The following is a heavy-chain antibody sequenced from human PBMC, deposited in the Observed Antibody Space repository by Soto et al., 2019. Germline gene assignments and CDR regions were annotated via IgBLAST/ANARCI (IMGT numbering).Heavy chain of an antibody. D-gene: IGHD5-18*01. CDR3: ARSMVRGYSYRSFDY. Sequence: PGESLKISCKGSGYSFTSYWIGWVRQMPGKGLEWMGIIYPGDSDTRYSPSFQGQVTISADKSISTAYLQWSGLKASDTAMYYCARSMVRGYSYRSFDYWGQGTLLTASS. V-gene: IGHV5-51*01. J-gene: IGHJ4*02. CDR1: GYSFTSYW. CDR2: IYPGDSDT.